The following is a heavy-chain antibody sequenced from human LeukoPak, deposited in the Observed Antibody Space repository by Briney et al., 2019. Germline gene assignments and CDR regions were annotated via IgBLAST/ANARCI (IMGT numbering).Heavy chain of an antibody. V-gene: IGHV1-2*02. CDR3: ARDRADNFDSSGYYPDGLDI. D-gene: IGHD3-22*01. CDR1: GYTFSAFY. CDR2: ITPYSGGT. Sequence: ASVKVSCKPSGYTFSAFYIPWVRQAPGQGLEWMGWITPYSGGTNYAQRFQDRVTMTWDTSIGTANMELSGLKSDDTAVYYCARDRADNFDSSGYYPDGLDIWGQGTMVTVS. J-gene: IGHJ3*02.